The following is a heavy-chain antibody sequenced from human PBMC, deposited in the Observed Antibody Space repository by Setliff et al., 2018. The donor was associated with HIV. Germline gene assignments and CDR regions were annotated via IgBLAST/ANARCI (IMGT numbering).Heavy chain of an antibody. CDR2: IYSTGST. V-gene: IGHV4-59*08. Sequence: PSETLSLTCTVSGPSINIHYWSWIRQSPGKGFEWIGYIYSTGSTNYNPSLQSRVTMSIDTSKNQFSLKLSSVTAADTAVYYCARVGEGYSGDMDVWGKGTTVTVSS. CDR3: ARVGEGYSGDMDV. J-gene: IGHJ6*03. D-gene: IGHD5-12*01. CDR1: GPSINIHY.